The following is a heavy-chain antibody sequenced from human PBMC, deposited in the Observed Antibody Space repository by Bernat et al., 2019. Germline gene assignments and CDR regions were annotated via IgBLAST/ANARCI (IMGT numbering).Heavy chain of an antibody. V-gene: IGHV4-59*01. J-gene: IGHJ2*01. D-gene: IGHD4-23*01. CDR3: ASVFGGNSAYWYFDL. CDR1: GGSISSYY. CDR2: IYYSGST. Sequence: QVQLQESGPGLVKPSETRSLTCTVSGGSISSYYWSWIRQPPGKGLEWIGYIYYSGSTNYNPSLKSRVTISVDTSKNQFSLKLTSVTAADTAVYYCASVFGGNSAYWYFDLWGRGTLVTVSS.